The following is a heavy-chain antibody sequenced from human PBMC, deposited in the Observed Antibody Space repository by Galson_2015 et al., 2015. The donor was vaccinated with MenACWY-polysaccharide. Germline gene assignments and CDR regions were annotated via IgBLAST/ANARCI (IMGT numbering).Heavy chain of an antibody. CDR2: ISQSGSPK. Sequence: SLRLSCAASGFTFSDNYMSWIRQAPGRGLEYISHISQSGSPKVSADSVKGRFTISRDNAETSLYLQLSRLRADDTAVYYCAKDLHYLALDYWGRGVLVTVSS. D-gene: IGHD1-26*01. J-gene: IGHJ4*02. CDR1: GFTFSDNY. CDR3: AKDLHYLALDY. V-gene: IGHV3-11*01.